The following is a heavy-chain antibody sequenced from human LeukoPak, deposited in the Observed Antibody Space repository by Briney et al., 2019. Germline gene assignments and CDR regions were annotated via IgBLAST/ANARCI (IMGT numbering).Heavy chain of an antibody. CDR2: IWYDGNNK. D-gene: IGHD2-15*01. CDR3: ARQHCSGGDCYFFD. Sequence: LAGGSLRLSCAASGFTFSSYGMHWVRQAPGKGLEWVALIWYDGNNKYYADSVKGRFAISRDNSKNTLYLQLNSLRAEDTAVYCCARQHCSGGDCYFFDWGQGTLVTVSS. CDR1: GFTFSSYG. J-gene: IGHJ4*02. V-gene: IGHV3-33*01.